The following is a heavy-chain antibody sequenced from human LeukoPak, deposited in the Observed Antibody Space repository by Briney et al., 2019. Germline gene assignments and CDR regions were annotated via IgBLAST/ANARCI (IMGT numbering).Heavy chain of an antibody. V-gene: IGHV4-61*02. J-gene: IGHJ4*02. CDR1: GGSISSGSYY. CDR2: IYTSGST. D-gene: IGHD1-26*01. Sequence: MTSQTLSLTCTVSGGSISSGSYYWSWIRQPAGKGLEWIGRIYTSGSTNYNPSLKSRVTISVDTSKNQFSLKLSSLTAADTAVYYCARDAAGATVWYFHYWGQGTLVTVSS. CDR3: ARDAAGATVWYFHY.